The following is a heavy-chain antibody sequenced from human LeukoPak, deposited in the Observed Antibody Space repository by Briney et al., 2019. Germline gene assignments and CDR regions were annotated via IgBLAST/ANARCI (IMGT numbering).Heavy chain of an antibody. CDR2: IYTSGST. Sequence: SQTLSLTCTVSGGSISSGSYYWSWIRQPAGKGLEWIGRIYTSGSTNYNPSLKSRVTISVDTSKNQSSLKLSSVTAADTAVYYCARVRWFGESFNWFDPWGQGTLVTVSS. D-gene: IGHD3-10*01. V-gene: IGHV4-61*02. CDR3: ARVRWFGESFNWFDP. J-gene: IGHJ5*02. CDR1: GGSISSGSYY.